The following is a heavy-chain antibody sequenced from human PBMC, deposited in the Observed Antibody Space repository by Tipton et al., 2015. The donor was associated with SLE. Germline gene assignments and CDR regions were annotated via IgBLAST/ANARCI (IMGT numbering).Heavy chain of an antibody. CDR3: ARGWDYLDQAGIDY. D-gene: IGHD1-7*01. J-gene: IGHJ4*02. V-gene: IGHV4-30-4*01. CDR2: MSYSGNT. CDR1: GGSFSTGYDY. Sequence: TLSLTCTVSGGSFSTGYDYWSWIRQPPGKGLEWIGYMSYSGNTYYNPSLKSRVSISIDTAKNQLSLKLSSVTAADTAVYYCARGWDYLDQAGIDYWGQGTLVTVSS.